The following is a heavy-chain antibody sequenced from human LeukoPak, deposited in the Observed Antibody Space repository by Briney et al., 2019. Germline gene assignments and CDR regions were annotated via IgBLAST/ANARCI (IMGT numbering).Heavy chain of an antibody. CDR2: INPSGGST. J-gene: IGHJ4*02. Sequence: GASVKVSCKASGYTFTSYYMHWVRQAPGQGLEWMGIINPSGGSTSYAQRFQGRVTMTRDTSTSTVYMELSSLRSEDTAVYYCARGDYYDSSGYYYYFDYWGQGTLVTVSS. CDR3: ARGDYYDSSGYYYYFDY. V-gene: IGHV1-46*01. D-gene: IGHD3-22*01. CDR1: GYTFTSYY.